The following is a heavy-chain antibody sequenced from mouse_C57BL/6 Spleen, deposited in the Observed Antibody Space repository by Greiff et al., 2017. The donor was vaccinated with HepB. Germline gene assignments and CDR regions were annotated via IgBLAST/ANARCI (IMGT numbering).Heavy chain of an antibody. V-gene: IGHV1-85*01. D-gene: IGHD1-1*01. CDR1: GYTFTSYD. Sequence: VQLKESGPELVKPGASVKLSCKASGYTFTSYDINWVKQRPGQGLEWIGWIYPRDGSTKYNEKFKGKATLTVDTSSSTAYMELHSLTSEDSAVYFCARGYGSSLYWYFDVWGTGTTVTVSS. CDR2: IYPRDGST. J-gene: IGHJ1*03. CDR3: ARGYGSSLYWYFDV.